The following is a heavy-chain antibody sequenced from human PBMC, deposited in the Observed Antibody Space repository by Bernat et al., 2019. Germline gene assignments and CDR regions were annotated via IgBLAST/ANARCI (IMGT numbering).Heavy chain of an antibody. J-gene: IGHJ4*02. Sequence: QVQLVESGGGVVQPGRSLRLSCAASGFTFSSYGMHWVRQAPGKGLEWVAVIWYDGSNKYYADSVKGRFTISRDNSKNTLYLQMNSLRAEDTAVYYCARDGDVIWFRELGGLGYWGQGTLVTVSS. D-gene: IGHD3-10*01. CDR2: IWYDGSNK. CDR1: GFTFSSYG. CDR3: ARDGDVIWFRELGGLGY. V-gene: IGHV3-33*01.